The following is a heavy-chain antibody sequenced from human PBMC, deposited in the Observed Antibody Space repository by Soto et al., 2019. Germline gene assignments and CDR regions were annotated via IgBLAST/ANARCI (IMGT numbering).Heavy chain of an antibody. Sequence: LRLSCAASGFTFSSYAMHWVRQAPGKGLEWVAVISYDGSNKYYADSVKGRFTISRDNSKNTLYLQMNSLRAEDTAVYYCARGDNLSQTMNYYGSGSYQGQFRGGDYWGQGTLVTVSS. CDR2: ISYDGSNK. D-gene: IGHD3-10*01. V-gene: IGHV3-30-3*01. J-gene: IGHJ4*02. CDR3: ARGDNLSQTMNYYGSGSYQGQFRGGDY. CDR1: GFTFSSYA.